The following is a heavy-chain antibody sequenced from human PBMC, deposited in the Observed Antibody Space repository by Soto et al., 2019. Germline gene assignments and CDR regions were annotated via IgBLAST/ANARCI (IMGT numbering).Heavy chain of an antibody. CDR2: IYYSGST. CDR3: ATLPPVIGPNSYYGMDV. Sequence: QLKLQESGPGLVKPSETLSLTCTVSGGSISSTSFYWGWIRQSPGKGLDWIGSIYYSGSTYCNPSLKSRLTMSVDTSKEQFSLNLTSVTDADTAVYYCATLPPVIGPNSYYGMDVWGQGTTVTVSS. V-gene: IGHV4-39*01. J-gene: IGHJ6*02. D-gene: IGHD3-10*01. CDR1: GGSISSTSFY.